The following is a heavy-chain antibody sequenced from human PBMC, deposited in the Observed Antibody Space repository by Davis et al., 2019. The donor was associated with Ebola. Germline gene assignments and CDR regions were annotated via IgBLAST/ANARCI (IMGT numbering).Heavy chain of an antibody. CDR1: GFTFSSYS. Sequence: GGSLRLSCAASGFTFSSYSMNWVRQAPGKGLEWVSSISGSSSYIYYADSVKGRFTISRDNAKNSLYLQMKSLRAEETAVEDGAREKDGNGRTDRDGGGKGTTGT. D-gene: IGHD1-1*01. CDR3: AREKDGNGRTDRDG. CDR2: ISGSSSYI. J-gene: IGHJ6*03. V-gene: IGHV3-21*01.